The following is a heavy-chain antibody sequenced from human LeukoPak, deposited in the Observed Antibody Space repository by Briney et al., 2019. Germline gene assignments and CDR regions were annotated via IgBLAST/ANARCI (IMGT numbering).Heavy chain of an antibody. Sequence: GASVKVSCKVSGYTLTELSMHWVRQAPGKGLEWMGGFDPEDGETIYAQKFQGRVTMAEDTSTDTAYMELSSLRSEDTAVYYCATLKRGYSYIFDYWGQGTLVTVSS. V-gene: IGHV1-24*01. CDR3: ATLKRGYSYIFDY. J-gene: IGHJ4*02. CDR2: FDPEDGET. CDR1: GYTLTELS. D-gene: IGHD5-18*01.